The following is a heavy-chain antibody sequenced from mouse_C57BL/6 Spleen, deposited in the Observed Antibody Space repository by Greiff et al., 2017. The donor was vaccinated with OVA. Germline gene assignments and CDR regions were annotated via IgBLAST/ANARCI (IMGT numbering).Heavy chain of an antibody. CDR2: TFYSGIT. Sequence: EVQLVESGPSLVRPSQTLSLTCTVTGFSINSDCYWIWIRQFPGNKLEYIGYTFYSGITYYNPSLESRTYITRDTSKNQFSLKLSSVTTEDTATYYCAIAGPYWYFDVWGTGTTVTVSS. V-gene: IGHV3-3*01. CDR3: AIAGPYWYFDV. D-gene: IGHD3-2*02. J-gene: IGHJ1*03. CDR1: GFSINSDCY.